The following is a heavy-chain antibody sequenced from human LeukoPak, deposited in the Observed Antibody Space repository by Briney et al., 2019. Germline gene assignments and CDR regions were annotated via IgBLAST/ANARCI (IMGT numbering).Heavy chain of an antibody. V-gene: IGHV4-39*07. D-gene: IGHD6-13*01. J-gene: IGHJ4*02. CDR2: INHSGST. Sequence: SETLSLTCTVSGGSISSSNHYWGWIRQPPGKGLEWIGEINHSGSTNYNPSLKSRVTISVDTSKNQFSLKLSSVTAADMAVYYCARGMYSSSWYSFDYWGQGTLVTVSS. CDR1: GGSISSSNHY. CDR3: ARGMYSSSWYSFDY.